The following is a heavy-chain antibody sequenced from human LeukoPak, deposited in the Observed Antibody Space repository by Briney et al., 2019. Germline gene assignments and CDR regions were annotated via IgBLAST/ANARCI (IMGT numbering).Heavy chain of an antibody. CDR2: IEWNGGRR. J-gene: IGHJ4*02. V-gene: IGHV3-20*04. CDR3: ASVPDDASGNSRYYFKT. Sequence: PGGFLRLSCVASGFRLDAFGMSWVRQVPGKGLEWVSGIEWNGGRREYADSVKGRFTISRDNAKNSLYLQMKNLRAEDTALYYCASVPDDASGNSRYYFKTWGQGTLVTVSS. D-gene: IGHD3-22*01. CDR1: GFRLDAFG.